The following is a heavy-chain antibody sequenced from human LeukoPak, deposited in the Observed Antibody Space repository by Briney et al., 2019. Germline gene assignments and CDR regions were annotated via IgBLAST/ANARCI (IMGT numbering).Heavy chain of an antibody. J-gene: IGHJ4*02. CDR3: ARAREPLLFTYYFDY. D-gene: IGHD2-21*02. V-gene: IGHV4-38-2*02. CDR1: GYSISSGYY. Sequence: SETLSLTCTVSGYSISSGYYWGRIRQPPGKGLEWIGRIYHSGSTFYSPSLKSRVTISVDTSKNQFSLKLSSVTAADTAVYYCARAREPLLFTYYFDYWGQGTLVTVSS. CDR2: IYHSGST.